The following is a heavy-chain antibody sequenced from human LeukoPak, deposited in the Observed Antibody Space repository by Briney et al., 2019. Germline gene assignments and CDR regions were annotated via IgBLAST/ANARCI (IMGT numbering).Heavy chain of an antibody. Sequence: GGSLRLSCAASGFTFSDYYMSWIRQAPGKGLEWVSYISSSGSTIYYADSVKGRFTISRDNAKNSLYLQMNSLRAEDMALYYCAKDSLLASDYYDSSGYYYSGAFDIWGQGTMVTVSS. V-gene: IGHV3-11*01. J-gene: IGHJ3*02. CDR1: GFTFSDYY. D-gene: IGHD3-22*01. CDR3: AKDSLLASDYYDSSGYYYSGAFDI. CDR2: ISSSGSTI.